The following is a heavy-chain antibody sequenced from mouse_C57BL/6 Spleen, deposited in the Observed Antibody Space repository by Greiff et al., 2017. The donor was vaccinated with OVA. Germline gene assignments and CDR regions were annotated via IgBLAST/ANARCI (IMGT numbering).Heavy chain of an antibody. CDR2: IWSGGST. CDR3: AKNQDYGSSYDAMDY. CDR1: GFSLTSYG. J-gene: IGHJ4*01. D-gene: IGHD1-1*01. Sequence: VKLMESGPGLVQPSQSLSITCTVSGFSLTSYGVHWVRQPPGKGLEWLGVIWSGGSTDYNAAFISRLSISKDNSKSQVFFKMNSLQADDTAIYYCAKNQDYGSSYDAMDYWGQGTSVTVSS. V-gene: IGHV2-4*01.